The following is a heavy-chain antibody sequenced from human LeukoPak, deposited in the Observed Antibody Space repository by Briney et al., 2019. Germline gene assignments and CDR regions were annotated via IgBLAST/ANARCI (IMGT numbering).Heavy chain of an antibody. CDR2: IKQDGSEK. CDR3: TRSQAGYYYFPLDC. V-gene: IGHV3-7*01. CDR1: GFTFSSNW. J-gene: IGHJ4*02. D-gene: IGHD3-22*01. Sequence: PGGSLRLSCAASGFTFSSNWMTWVRQAPGKGLDWVANIKQDGSEKYYVDSVKGRFTISRDNAKNSLYLQMSSLRAEDTAVYYCTRSQAGYYYFPLDCWGQGTLVTVSS.